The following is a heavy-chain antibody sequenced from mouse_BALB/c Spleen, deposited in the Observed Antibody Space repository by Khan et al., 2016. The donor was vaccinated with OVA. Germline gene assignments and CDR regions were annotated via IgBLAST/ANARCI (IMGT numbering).Heavy chain of an antibody. J-gene: IGHJ3*01. V-gene: IGHV5-6*01. CDR2: VSTGGSYT. CDR3: TRRAYYYDSEGFAY. D-gene: IGHD1-1*01. Sequence: EVELVESGGDLVKPGGSLKLSCAASGFTFSTYGMSWVRQTPDKRLEWVATVSTGGSYTYYPDSVKGRFTISRDNAKNTLYLQMSGLKLEDTAMFYCTRRAYYYDSEGFAYWGQGTLVTVSA. CDR1: GFTFSTYG.